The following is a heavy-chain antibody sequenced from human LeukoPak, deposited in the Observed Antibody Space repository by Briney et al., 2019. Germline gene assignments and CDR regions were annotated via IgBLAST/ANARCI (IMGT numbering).Heavy chain of an antibody. J-gene: IGHJ4*02. Sequence: ASVKVSCKASGYTFTGYYMHWVRQAPGQGLEWMGWINTNSGGTNYAQKFQGRVTMTRDTSISTAYMVLSRLRSDDTAVYYCARGQSGIAVAGDYWGQGTLVTVSS. CDR3: ARGQSGIAVAGDY. V-gene: IGHV1-2*02. CDR1: GYTFTGYY. D-gene: IGHD6-19*01. CDR2: INTNSGGT.